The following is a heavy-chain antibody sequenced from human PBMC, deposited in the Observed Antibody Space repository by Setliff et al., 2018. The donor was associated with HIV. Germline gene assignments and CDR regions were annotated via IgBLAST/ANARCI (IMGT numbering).Heavy chain of an antibody. CDR1: GGSISSGSYY. D-gene: IGHD5-12*01. J-gene: IGHJ4*02. CDR2: IYYSGST. CDR3: ARVGHGGYDYRLLQYYFDY. Sequence: SETLSLTCTVSGGSISSGSYYWSWIRQPAGKGLEWIGSIYYSGSTNYNPSLKSRVTISVDKSKNQFSLNLSSVTAADTAVYYCARVGHGGYDYRLLQYYFDYWGQGTLVTVSS. V-gene: IGHV4-61*02.